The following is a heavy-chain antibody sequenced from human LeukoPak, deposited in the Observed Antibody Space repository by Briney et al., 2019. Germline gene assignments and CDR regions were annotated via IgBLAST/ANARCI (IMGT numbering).Heavy chain of an antibody. Sequence: AGGSLRLSCAASGFTYSNYWMSWVREAPGKGLEWLANIKQDGSEMYYVVSVKGRFTISKDNGNSSLYLEMNSRRADDTAVYYCARDQGSMIVVRPTNWYFDLWGRGTLVTVSS. CDR2: IKQDGSEM. D-gene: IGHD3-22*01. V-gene: IGHV3-7*01. CDR3: ARDQGSMIVVRPTNWYFDL. CDR1: GFTYSNYW. J-gene: IGHJ2*01.